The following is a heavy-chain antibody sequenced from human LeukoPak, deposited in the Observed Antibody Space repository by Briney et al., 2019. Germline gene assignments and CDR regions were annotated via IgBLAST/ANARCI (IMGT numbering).Heavy chain of an antibody. CDR3: AKEGYDSSGYYYAYFQH. J-gene: IGHJ1*01. CDR2: ISGSGVTT. Sequence: GSLRLSCAASGFTFSSYAMSWVCQAPGKGLEWVSAISGSGVTTYYADSVKGRFTISRDNSKNTLYLQMNSLRAEDTAVYYCAKEGYDSSGYYYAYFQHWGQGTLVTVSS. V-gene: IGHV3-23*01. CDR1: GFTFSSYA. D-gene: IGHD3-22*01.